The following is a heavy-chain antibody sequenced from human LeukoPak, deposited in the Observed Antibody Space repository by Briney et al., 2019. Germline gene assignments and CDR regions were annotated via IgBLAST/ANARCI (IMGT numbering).Heavy chain of an antibody. D-gene: IGHD3-10*01. CDR2: IWYDGSNK. J-gene: IGHJ6*04. V-gene: IGHV3-33*01. CDR1: GFTFSSYG. CDR3: ARDLKRCFGELTDYYYGMDV. Sequence: GRSLRLSCAASGFTFSSYGMHWVRQAPGKGLEWVAVIWYDGSNKYYADSVKGRFTISRDNSKNTPYLQMNSLRAEDTAVYYCARDLKRCFGELTDYYYGMDVWGKGTTVTVSS.